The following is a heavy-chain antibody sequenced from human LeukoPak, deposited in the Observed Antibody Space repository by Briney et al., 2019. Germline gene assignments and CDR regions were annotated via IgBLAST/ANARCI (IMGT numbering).Heavy chain of an antibody. CDR1: GFTFTSYS. D-gene: IGHD1-26*01. CDR2: ISGGGGST. V-gene: IGHV3-23*01. Sequence: GGSLGLSCAASGFTFTSYSMNWVRQAPGKGLEWVSTISGGGGSTYYADSVKGRFTISRGNSKNTLYLQVNSLRAEDTAVYYCAKGGKWDVTPFDYWGQGTLVTGSS. CDR3: AKGGKWDVTPFDY. J-gene: IGHJ4*02.